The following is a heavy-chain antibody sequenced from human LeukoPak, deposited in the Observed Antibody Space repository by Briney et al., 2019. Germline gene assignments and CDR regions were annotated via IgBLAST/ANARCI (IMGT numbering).Heavy chain of an antibody. D-gene: IGHD3-22*01. CDR3: ARFKGVINSSGYYSTDAFDI. J-gene: IGHJ3*02. CDR2: IYYSGNT. Sequence: AQTLSLTCDVSGGSFGSCDGSGSRQSPRKGQEWIGYIYYSGNTNYNPSIKSRVTISIDTPKNQFSLKLSSVTAADTAIYYCARFKGVINSSGYYSTDAFDIWGQGTLVTVSS. CDR1: GGSFGSCD. V-gene: IGHV4-59*01.